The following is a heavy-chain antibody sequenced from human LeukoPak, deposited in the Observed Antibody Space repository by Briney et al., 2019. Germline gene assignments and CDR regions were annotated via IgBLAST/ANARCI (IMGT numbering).Heavy chain of an antibody. Sequence: PSETLSLTCDVSGYSISSGYYWGWIRQPPGKGLEFIGSMYHSGSTYYNPSLKSRVTISVDTSKNQFSLKLSSVTAADTAVYYCARHGGCNHIQRTFDIWGQGTMVTVSS. V-gene: IGHV4-38-2*01. D-gene: IGHD4-23*01. CDR1: GYSISSGYY. J-gene: IGHJ3*02. CDR2: MYHSGST. CDR3: ARHGGCNHIQRTFDI.